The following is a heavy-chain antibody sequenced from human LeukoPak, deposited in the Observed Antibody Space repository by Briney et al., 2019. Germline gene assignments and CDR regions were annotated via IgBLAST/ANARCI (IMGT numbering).Heavy chain of an antibody. V-gene: IGHV3-48*03. CDR1: GFTFSSYE. D-gene: IGHD3-22*01. J-gene: IGHJ6*02. CDR2: ISSSGSTI. CDR3: ASYAYYYDINRSYYGMDV. Sequence: PGGSLRLSCAASGFTFSSYEMNWVRQAPGKGLEWVSYISSSGSTIYYADSVKGRFTISRDNAKNSLYLQMNSLRAEDTAVYYCASYAYYYDINRSYYGMDVCGQGTTVTVSS.